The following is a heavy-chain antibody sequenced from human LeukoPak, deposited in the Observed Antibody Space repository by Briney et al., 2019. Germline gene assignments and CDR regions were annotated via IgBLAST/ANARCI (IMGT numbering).Heavy chain of an antibody. J-gene: IGHJ4*02. CDR2: INPNSGGT. CDR3: ARVWERYCSGGSCSRRTFDY. CDR1: GYTFTGYY. V-gene: IGHV1-2*02. Sequence: APVKVSCKASGYTFTGYYMHWVRQAPGQGLEWMGWINPNSGGTNYAQKFQGRVTMTRDTSISTAYMELSRLRSDDTAVYYCARVWERYCSGGSCSRRTFDYWGQGTLVTVSS. D-gene: IGHD2-15*01.